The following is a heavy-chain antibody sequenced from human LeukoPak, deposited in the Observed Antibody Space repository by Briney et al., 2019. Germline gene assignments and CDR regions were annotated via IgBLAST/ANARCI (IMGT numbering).Heavy chain of an antibody. CDR1: GFTFSSYW. D-gene: IGHD3-22*01. J-gene: IGHJ6*02. CDR3: ARAQEYYYDSSGYSNYYGMDV. V-gene: IGHV3-74*01. CDR2: INSDGSST. Sequence: PGGSLRLSCAASGFTFSSYWMHWVRQAPGKGLVWVSRINSDGSSTSYADSVKGRFTISRDNAKNTLYLQMNSLRAEDTAVYYCARAQEYYYDSSGYSNYYGMDVWGQGTTVTVSS.